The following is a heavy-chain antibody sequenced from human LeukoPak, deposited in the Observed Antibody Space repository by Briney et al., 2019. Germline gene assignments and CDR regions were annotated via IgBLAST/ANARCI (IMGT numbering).Heavy chain of an antibody. J-gene: IGHJ3*02. CDR1: GFTFSSYW. Sequence: GGSLRLSCAASGFTFSSYWMSWVRQAPGKGLEWVANVKHDGSEKYYVDSVKGRFTISRDNAKSSLYLQMNNLRVEDTAVYHCARITWSLGAFDIWGQGTTVTVSS. V-gene: IGHV3-7*01. CDR2: VKHDGSEK. CDR3: ARITWSLGAFDI. D-gene: IGHD3-16*01.